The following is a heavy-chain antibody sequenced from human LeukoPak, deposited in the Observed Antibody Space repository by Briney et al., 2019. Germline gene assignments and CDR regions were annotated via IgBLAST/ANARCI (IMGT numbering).Heavy chain of an antibody. Sequence: PSETLPLTCIVSGDSISTGRYSWTWIRQPAGKGLEWIGRIYINGKTTYNPSLKSRVTLSVDTSKNQFSLKLSSVTAADTAVYYCARGLYDSSAYWFDPWGQGTLVTVSS. CDR3: ARGLYDSSAYWFDP. CDR2: IYINGKT. D-gene: IGHD3-22*01. V-gene: IGHV4-61*02. CDR1: GDSISTGRYS. J-gene: IGHJ5*02.